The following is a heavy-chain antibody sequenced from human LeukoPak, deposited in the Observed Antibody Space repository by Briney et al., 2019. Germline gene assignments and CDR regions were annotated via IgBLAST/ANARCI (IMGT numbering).Heavy chain of an antibody. V-gene: IGHV4-39*01. CDR1: GVSVNSSQYY. Sequence: SETLPLTCAVSGVSVNSSQYYWGWIRQPPGKGLEWIGTMYYSGSTYYNPSLKSRLTISVDTSKNQFFLNLISVTAADTAVYFCARQREQYVDFWGQGSLVTVSS. CDR2: MYYSGST. D-gene: IGHD1-26*01. CDR3: ARQREQYVDF. J-gene: IGHJ4*02.